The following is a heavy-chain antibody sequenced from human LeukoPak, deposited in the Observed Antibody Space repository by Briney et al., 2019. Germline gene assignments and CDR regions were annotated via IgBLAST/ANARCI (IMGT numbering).Heavy chain of an antibody. CDR1: GFTFSSYA. J-gene: IGHJ4*02. V-gene: IGHV3-30*14. Sequence: PGGSLRLSCAASGFTFSSYAMHWVRQAPGKGLEWVAVISYDGSNKYYADSVKGRFTISRDNSKNTLYLQMNSLRAEDTAVYYCARNGPGYFDYWGQGTLVTVSS. D-gene: IGHD1-1*01. CDR3: ARNGPGYFDY. CDR2: ISYDGSNK.